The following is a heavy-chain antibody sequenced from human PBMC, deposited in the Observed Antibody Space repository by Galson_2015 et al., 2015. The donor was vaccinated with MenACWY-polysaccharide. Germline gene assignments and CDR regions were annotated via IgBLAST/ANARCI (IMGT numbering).Heavy chain of an antibody. CDR1: GFTFSSYA. CDR2: ISGSGGRI. CDR3: AKELPDYGDYSEGY. D-gene: IGHD4-17*01. J-gene: IGHJ4*02. V-gene: IGHV3-23*01. Sequence: SLRLSCAASGFTFSSYAMSWVRQAPGKGLEWVSVISGSGGRITYSDSVKGRFPISRDNSKKTLYLQMNSLRAEDTAVYWCAKELPDYGDYSEGYWGQGILVTVSS.